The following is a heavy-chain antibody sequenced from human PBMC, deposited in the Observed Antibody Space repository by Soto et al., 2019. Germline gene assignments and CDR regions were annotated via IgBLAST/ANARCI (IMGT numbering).Heavy chain of an antibody. V-gene: IGHV4-34*01. J-gene: IGHJ6*03. D-gene: IGHD4-17*01. Sequence: KQSQTLSLTCAVYGGSFSGYYWSWIRQPPGKGLEWIGEINHSGSTNYNPSLKSRVTISVDTSKNQFSLKLSSVTAADTAVYYCARGARGLTHDYGDYMSGFYYYMDVWGKGTTVTVSS. CDR2: INHSGST. CDR1: GGSFSGYY. CDR3: ARGARGLTHDYGDYMSGFYYYMDV.